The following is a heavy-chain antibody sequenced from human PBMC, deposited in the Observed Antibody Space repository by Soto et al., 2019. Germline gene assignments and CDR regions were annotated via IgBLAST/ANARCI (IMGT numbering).Heavy chain of an antibody. Sequence: GGSLRLSCAASGFTFSSYSMNWVRQAPGKGLEWVSSISSSSSYIYYEDSVKGRFTISRDNAKNSLYLQMNSLRAEDTAVYYCARSGFGELHNYYYGMDVWGQGTTVTVSS. V-gene: IGHV3-21*01. D-gene: IGHD3-10*01. CDR3: ARSGFGELHNYYYGMDV. J-gene: IGHJ6*02. CDR1: GFTFSSYS. CDR2: ISSSSSYI.